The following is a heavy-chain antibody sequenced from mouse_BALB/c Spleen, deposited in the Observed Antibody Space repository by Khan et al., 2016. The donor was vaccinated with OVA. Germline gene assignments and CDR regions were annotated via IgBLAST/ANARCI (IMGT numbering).Heavy chain of an antibody. V-gene: IGHV1S81*02. Sequence: QVQLQQSGAELVKPGASVKLSCKASGYTFSSYYMYWVKQRPGQGLEWIGEINPNNGGTNFNQNFKSKATLTVDKSSSTAFMQLSSLTSEDSVVYYRTRSRYGSFDYWGQGTLVTVSA. CDR3: TRSRYGSFDY. CDR1: GYTFSSYY. D-gene: IGHD2-2*01. J-gene: IGHJ3*01. CDR2: INPNNGGT.